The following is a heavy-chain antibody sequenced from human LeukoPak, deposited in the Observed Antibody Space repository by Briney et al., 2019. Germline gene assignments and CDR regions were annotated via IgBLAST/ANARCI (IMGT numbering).Heavy chain of an antibody. J-gene: IGHJ3*02. CDR2: IRSKANSYAT. Sequence: PGGSLRLSCAASGFTFNGSAMHWVRQASGKGLEWVGRIRSKANSYATAYAASVKGRFTISRDDSKNTAYLQMNSLKTEDTAVYYCTRIKWELLSIAFDIWGQGTMVTVSS. CDR1: GFTFNGSA. CDR3: TRIKWELLSIAFDI. D-gene: IGHD1-26*01. V-gene: IGHV3-73*01.